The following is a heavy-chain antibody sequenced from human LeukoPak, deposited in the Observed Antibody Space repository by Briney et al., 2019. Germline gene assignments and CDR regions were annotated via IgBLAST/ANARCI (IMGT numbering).Heavy chain of an antibody. Sequence: AGGSLILSFPAPGFAISTSWMSWVRQSPGRGLEWLANINQGGSEKYYVDSVRGRFTISRDNAENSLFLQMNSLRAEDTAVYYCARLTNSGYYWLFDYWGQGTLVTVSS. CDR2: INQGGSEK. CDR3: ARLTNSGYYWLFDY. V-gene: IGHV3-7*04. CDR1: GFAISTSW. D-gene: IGHD3-22*01. J-gene: IGHJ4*02.